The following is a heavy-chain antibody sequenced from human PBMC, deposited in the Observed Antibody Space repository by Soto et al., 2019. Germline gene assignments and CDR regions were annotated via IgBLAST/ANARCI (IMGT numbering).Heavy chain of an antibody. Sequence: PSETLSLTCTVSCGSISSSSYYWGWIRQPPGKGLEWIGSIYYSGSTYYNPSLKSRVSISLDTSNYQFSLKLSSVTAADTAVYYCARDGDGRMTTNPYYYNGMDVWGPGTTVTVSS. CDR3: ARDGDGRMTTNPYYYNGMDV. CDR1: CGSISSSSYY. CDR2: IYYSGST. D-gene: IGHD4-4*01. J-gene: IGHJ6*02. V-gene: IGHV4-39*07.